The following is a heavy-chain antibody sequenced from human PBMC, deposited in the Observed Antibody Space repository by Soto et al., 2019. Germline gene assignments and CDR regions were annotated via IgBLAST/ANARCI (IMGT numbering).Heavy chain of an antibody. D-gene: IGHD2-15*01. Sequence: QVQLVQSGAEVKKPGSSVKVSCKASGGTFNSYAIIWVRQAPGQGLEWMGGIIPIFGTANYVQKFQGRVTITADESTNTAYVELSRVRSEDTAAYYCASASGGYCSGGSCYSDWFESWGQGTLVTVSS. J-gene: IGHJ5*01. CDR1: GGTFNSYA. V-gene: IGHV1-69*12. CDR2: IIPIFGTA. CDR3: ASASGGYCSGGSCYSDWFES.